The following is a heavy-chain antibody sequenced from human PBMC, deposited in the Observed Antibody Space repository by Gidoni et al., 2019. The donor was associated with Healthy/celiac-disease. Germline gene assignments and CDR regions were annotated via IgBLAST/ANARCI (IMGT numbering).Heavy chain of an antibody. CDR3: ARPLEGSEYSSGWYSPFDY. Sequence: QLQLQESGPGLVKSSETLSLTCTVSGGSISSSSYYWGWIRQPPGKGLEWIGSIYYSGSTYYNPPLKSRVTISVDTSKNQFSLKLSSVTAADTAVYYCARPLEGSEYSSGWYSPFDYWGQGTLVTVSS. J-gene: IGHJ4*02. CDR1: GGSISSSSYY. D-gene: IGHD6-19*01. CDR2: IYYSGST. V-gene: IGHV4-39*01.